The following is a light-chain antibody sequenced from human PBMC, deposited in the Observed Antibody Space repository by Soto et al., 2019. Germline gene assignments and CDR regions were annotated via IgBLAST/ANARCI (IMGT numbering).Light chain of an antibody. Sequence: EIVLTQSPATLSLSPGERATLSCRASQSVSSYLAWYQQKPGQAPRLLIYDASNRATGIPARFSGSGSGTDFTLTISSLEPEDFAVYYCQQRRNWRFGGGTKVEIK. CDR2: DAS. CDR1: QSVSSY. CDR3: QQRRNWR. J-gene: IGKJ4*01. V-gene: IGKV3-11*01.